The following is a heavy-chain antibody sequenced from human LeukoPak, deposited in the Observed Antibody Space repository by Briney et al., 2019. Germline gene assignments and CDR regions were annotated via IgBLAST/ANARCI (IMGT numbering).Heavy chain of an antibody. V-gene: IGHV3-21*01. D-gene: IGHD5/OR15-5a*01. CDR1: GFTFSSYS. CDR2: IGLSGGSI. Sequence: PGGSLRLSCATSGFTFSSYSMNWVRQTPGKGLEWVSSIGLSGGSIFYADSVKGRFTISRDNAKNSLYLQMNSLRDEDTAVYYCARERIYDFDLWGRGTLVTVSS. CDR3: ARERIYDFDL. J-gene: IGHJ2*01.